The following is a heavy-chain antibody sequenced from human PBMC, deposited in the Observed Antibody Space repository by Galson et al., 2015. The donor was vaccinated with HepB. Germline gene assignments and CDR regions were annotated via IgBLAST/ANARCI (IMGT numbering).Heavy chain of an antibody. CDR1: GFTFSSYA. CDR3: ARDVGNYGSGSYFDY. CDR2: ISYDGSNK. V-gene: IGHV3-30-3*01. J-gene: IGHJ4*02. Sequence: SLRLSCAASGFTFSSYAMHWVRQAPGKGLEWVAVISYDGSNKYYADSVKGRFTISRDNSKNTLYLQMNSLRAEDTAVYYCARDVGNYGSGSYFDYWGQGTLVTVSS. D-gene: IGHD3-10*01.